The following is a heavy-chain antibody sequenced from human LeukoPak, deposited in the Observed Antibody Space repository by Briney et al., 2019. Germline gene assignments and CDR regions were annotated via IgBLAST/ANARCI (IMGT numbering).Heavy chain of an antibody. D-gene: IGHD3-10*01. V-gene: IGHV1-18*01. CDR3: ARDKEVRGDPGGY. J-gene: IGHJ4*02. CDR2: ISAYNGNT. Sequence: ASVKVSCKASGYTFTSYDINWVRQAPGQGLEWMGWISAYNGNTEYAQKLQGRVTMTTDTSTSTAYMELRSLRSDDTAVYYCARDKEVRGDPGGYWGQGTLVTVSS. CDR1: GYTFTSYD.